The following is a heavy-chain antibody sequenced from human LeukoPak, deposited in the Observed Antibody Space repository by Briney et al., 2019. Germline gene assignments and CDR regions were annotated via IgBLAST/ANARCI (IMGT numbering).Heavy chain of an antibody. CDR2: ILASGSPT. CDR1: GFNFNSYT. J-gene: IGHJ4*02. V-gene: IGHV3-23*01. CDR3: AKDLRPDGVDNFDH. D-gene: IGHD2-8*01. Sequence: GGSLSLSCAASGFNFNSYTMNWVRQAPGKGLQWVANILASGSPTYYADSVKGRFIISRDNSKNTVYLQMNSLRVEDTAIYYCAKDLRPDGVDNFDHWGQGILVTVSS.